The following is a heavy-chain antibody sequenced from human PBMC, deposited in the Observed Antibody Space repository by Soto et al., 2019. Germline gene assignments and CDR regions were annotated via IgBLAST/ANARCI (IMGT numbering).Heavy chain of an antibody. CDR3: ARGGARWTTNWFDP. CDR2: IYYSGST. V-gene: IGHV4-59*01. D-gene: IGHD1-26*01. Sequence: PSGTLSLTCTVSGGSISSYYWSWIRQPPGKGLEWIGYIYYSGSTNYNPSLKSRVTISVDTSKNQFSLKLSSVTAADTAVYYCARGGARWTTNWFDPWGQGTLVTVSS. CDR1: GGSISSYY. J-gene: IGHJ5*02.